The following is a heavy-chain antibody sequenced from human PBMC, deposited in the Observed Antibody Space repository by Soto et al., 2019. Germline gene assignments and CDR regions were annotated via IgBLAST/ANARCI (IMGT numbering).Heavy chain of an antibody. CDR3: AKGSWAIVPSAHDGFDI. Sequence: DVQLVESGGGLVQPGRSLRLSCAGSGFTFDDYAMHWVRQAPGKGLEWVSGISWNSGSLVYADSVKGRFTISRDNAKKSLYLQMNSLRAEDTALYFCAKGSWAIVPSAHDGFDIWGQGTMVTVSS. J-gene: IGHJ3*02. CDR2: ISWNSGSL. D-gene: IGHD2-2*01. V-gene: IGHV3-9*01. CDR1: GFTFDDYA.